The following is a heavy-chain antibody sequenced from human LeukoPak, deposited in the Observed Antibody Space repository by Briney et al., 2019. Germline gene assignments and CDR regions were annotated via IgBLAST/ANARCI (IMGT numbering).Heavy chain of an antibody. CDR1: GYTFTNYY. CDR2: INPIGGTT. V-gene: IGHV1-46*01. J-gene: IGHJ4*02. D-gene: IGHD3-3*01. Sequence: GASVKVSCKASGYTFTNYYIHWVRQAPGQGLEWMGIINPIGGTTDYAQKFRDRVTLTTDESTSTAYMELSSLRSEDTAVYYCARASFGVIVGPDYWGQGTLVTVSS. CDR3: ARASFGVIVGPDY.